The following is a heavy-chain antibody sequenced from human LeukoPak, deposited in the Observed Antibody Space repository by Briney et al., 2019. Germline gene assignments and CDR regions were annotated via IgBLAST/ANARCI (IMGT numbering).Heavy chain of an antibody. J-gene: IGHJ5*02. Sequence: SVKVSCKASGGTFSSYAISWVRQAPGQGLEWMGRIIPIFGTANYAQKFQGRVTITTDESTSTAYMELSSLRSEDTAVYYCAKETQLLFFWFDPWGQGTLVSVSS. D-gene: IGHD2-2*01. V-gene: IGHV1-69*05. CDR1: GGTFSSYA. CDR3: AKETQLLFFWFDP. CDR2: IIPIFGTA.